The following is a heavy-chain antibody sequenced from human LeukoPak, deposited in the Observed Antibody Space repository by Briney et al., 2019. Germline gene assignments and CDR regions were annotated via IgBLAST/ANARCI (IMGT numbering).Heavy chain of an antibody. CDR1: GFTFSSYA. Sequence: QPGGSLRLSCAASGFTFSSYAMSWVRQAPGKGLEWVSAISGSGGSTYYADSVKGRFTISRDNSKNTLYLQMNSLRAEDTAVYCCAKDSSVVVAATTDAFDYWGQGTLVTVSS. V-gene: IGHV3-23*01. CDR2: ISGSGGST. CDR3: AKDSSVVVAATTDAFDY. J-gene: IGHJ4*02. D-gene: IGHD2-15*01.